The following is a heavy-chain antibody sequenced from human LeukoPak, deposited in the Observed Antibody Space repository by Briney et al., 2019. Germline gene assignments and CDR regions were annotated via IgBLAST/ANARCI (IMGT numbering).Heavy chain of an antibody. CDR1: GYIFSNYW. CDR3: ARPLGYSYTRFDY. Sequence: GESLKISCKGSGYIFSNYWIGWARQVPGKGLEWMGIICPGDSDTTYSPSFQGQVTISVNKSISTAYLHWSSLKASDTAMYYCARPLGYSYTRFDYWGQGTLVTVSS. J-gene: IGHJ4*02. D-gene: IGHD5-18*01. V-gene: IGHV5-51*01. CDR2: ICPGDSDT.